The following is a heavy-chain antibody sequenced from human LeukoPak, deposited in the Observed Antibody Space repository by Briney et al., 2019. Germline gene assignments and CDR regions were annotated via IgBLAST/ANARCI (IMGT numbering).Heavy chain of an antibody. D-gene: IGHD1-1*01. CDR3: AKRSGAPNNFDY. V-gene: IGHV3-43*02. CDR2: ISKDGGNK. J-gene: IGHJ4*02. Sequence: GGSLRLSCAASGFTFDEHDMYWVRQVPGKGLEWVCLISKDGGNKHYADSVKGRFSISRDNNRNSLSLQMNSLRSEDTALYFCAKRSGAPNNFDYWGQGALVTVSS. CDR1: GFTFDEHD.